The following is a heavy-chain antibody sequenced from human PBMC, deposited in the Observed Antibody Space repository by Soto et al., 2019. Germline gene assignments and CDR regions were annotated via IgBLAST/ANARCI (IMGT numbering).Heavy chain of an antibody. CDR3: ATSTAYYDILTGNYYYYYGMDV. CDR1: GGSFSGYY. Sequence: SETLSLTCAVYGGSFSGYYWSWIRQPPGKGLEWIGEINHSGSTNYNPSPKSRVTISVDTSKNQFSLKLSSVTAADTAVYYCATSTAYYDILTGNYYYYYGMDVWGQGTTVTVSS. V-gene: IGHV4-34*01. D-gene: IGHD3-9*01. J-gene: IGHJ6*02. CDR2: INHSGST.